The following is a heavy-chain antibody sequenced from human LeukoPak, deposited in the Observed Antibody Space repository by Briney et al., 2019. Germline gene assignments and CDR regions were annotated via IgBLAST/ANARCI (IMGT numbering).Heavy chain of an antibody. D-gene: IGHD2-15*01. J-gene: IGHJ4*02. CDR2: ISGSGGST. Sequence: GGPLRLSCAASGFTFSSYAMSWVHQAPGKGLEWVSAISGSGGSTYYADSVKGRFTISRDNSKNTLYLQMNSLRAEDTAVYYCAKELGYCSGGSCYFDYWGQGTLVTVSS. CDR3: AKELGYCSGGSCYFDY. V-gene: IGHV3-23*01. CDR1: GFTFSSYA.